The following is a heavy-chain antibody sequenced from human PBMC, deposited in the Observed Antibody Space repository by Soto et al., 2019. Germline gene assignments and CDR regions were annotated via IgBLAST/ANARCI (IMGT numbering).Heavy chain of an antibody. CDR3: AKGIVVVAATGHYFDY. V-gene: IGHV3-23*01. CDR2: ISGSGGST. D-gene: IGHD2-15*01. J-gene: IGHJ4*02. Sequence: GGPLRPSCAASGFTFSSYAMCWVRQAPGKGLEWVSAISGSGGSTYYADSVKGRFTISRDNSKNTLYLQMNSLRAEDTAVYYCAKGIVVVAATGHYFDYWGQGT. CDR1: GFTFSSYA.